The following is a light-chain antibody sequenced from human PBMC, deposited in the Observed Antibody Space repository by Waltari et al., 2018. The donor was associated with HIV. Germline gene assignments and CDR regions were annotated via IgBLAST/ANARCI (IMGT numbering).Light chain of an antibody. CDR2: KSN. CDR3: AAWDDSLSVVM. V-gene: IGLV1-47*01. J-gene: IGLJ3*02. CDR1: SSNTEGKK. Sequence: HSVLTHPPYPSGTPGQPVTLSRSGSSSNTEGKKGDWYQQLPGTAPKVLIYKSNQRPSGVPDRFSGSKSGTSASLAISGLRSEDEADYYCAAWDDSLSVVMFGGGTKLTVL.